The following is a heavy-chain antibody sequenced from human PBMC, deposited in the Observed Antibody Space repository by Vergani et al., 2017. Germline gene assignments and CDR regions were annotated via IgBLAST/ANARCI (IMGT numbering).Heavy chain of an antibody. CDR2: IIPIFGTA. V-gene: IGHV1-69*01. CDR1: GGTFSSYA. J-gene: IGHJ6*03. CDR3: ARGGYSSSWYGYYYYYMYV. Sequence: QVQLVQSGAEVKKPGSSVKVSCKASGGTFSSYAISWVRQAPGQGLEWMGGIIPIFGTANYAQKFQGRVTITADESTSTAYMELSSLRSEDTAVYYCARGGYSSSWYGYYYYYMYVWGKGTTVTVSS. D-gene: IGHD6-13*01.